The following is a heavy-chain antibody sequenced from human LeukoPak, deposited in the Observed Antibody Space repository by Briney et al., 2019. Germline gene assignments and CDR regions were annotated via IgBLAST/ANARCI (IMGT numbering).Heavy chain of an antibody. CDR2: ISGSGGST. CDR1: GFTFSSYA. J-gene: IGHJ5*02. V-gene: IGHV3-23*01. D-gene: IGHD6-25*01. Sequence: GGSLRLSCAASGFTFSSYAMSWVRQAQGKGLEWVSAISGSGGSTYYADSVKGRFTISRDNSKNTLYLQMNSLRAEDTAVYYCAKDTLAAAKFGANWFDPWGQGTLVTVSS. CDR3: AKDTLAAAKFGANWFDP.